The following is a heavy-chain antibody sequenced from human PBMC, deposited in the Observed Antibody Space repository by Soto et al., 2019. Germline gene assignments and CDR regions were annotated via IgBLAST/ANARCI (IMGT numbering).Heavy chain of an antibody. Sequence: QLQLQESGSGLVKPSQTLSLTCAVSGGSISSGGYSWSWIRQPPVKGLEWIGYIYHSGSTYYNPSLKSRVTLSVDRSKHQFALKLSSVTAADTAVYYCARGGGYCTNGVCYSWFDPWGQGTLVTVSS. CDR2: IYHSGST. CDR1: GGSISSGGYS. CDR3: ARGGGYCTNGVCYSWFDP. J-gene: IGHJ5*02. V-gene: IGHV4-30-2*01. D-gene: IGHD2-8*01.